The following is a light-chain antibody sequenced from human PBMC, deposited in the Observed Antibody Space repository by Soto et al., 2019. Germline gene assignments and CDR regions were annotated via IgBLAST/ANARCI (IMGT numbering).Light chain of an antibody. V-gene: IGLV1-40*01. J-gene: IGLJ3*02. CDR1: SSNVGAGRD. CDR2: DSN. CDR3: QSYDSSLSAWV. Sequence: QSVLTQPPSVSGAPGQRVTISCTGSSSNVGAGRDVHWYRQLPGAAPKFLISDSNNRASGVPDRFSVSKSGASASLAITGLRAEDEGDYYCQSYDSSLSAWVFGGGTKLTVL.